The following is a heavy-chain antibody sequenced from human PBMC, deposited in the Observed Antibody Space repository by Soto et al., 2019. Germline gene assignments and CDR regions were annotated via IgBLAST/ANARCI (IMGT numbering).Heavy chain of an antibody. CDR2: ISPTGTYT. V-gene: IGHV3-11*06. CDR3: ARDSSGYHHGYEP. J-gene: IGHJ5*02. CDR1: GFTFKEYY. D-gene: IGHD2-15*01. Sequence: GGSLRLSCAASGFTFKEYYMSWIRQAPGKGLEWVSYISPTGTYTNYADSVKGRFTISRDNTDNSLYLQMNSLRAEDGAVYYCARDSSGYHHGYEPWGQGTLVTVSS.